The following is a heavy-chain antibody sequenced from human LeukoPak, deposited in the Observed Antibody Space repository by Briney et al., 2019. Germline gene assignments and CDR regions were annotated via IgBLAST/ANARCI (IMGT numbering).Heavy chain of an antibody. Sequence: GGSLRLSCAASGFNIGSYWMNWVRQGPGKGLVWVARISSEGKSISYADSVKGRFTISRDTSKYTLYLQMGSLRAEDTAVYYCASASSESYYWALDYWGQGTLVTVSS. D-gene: IGHD3-10*01. CDR2: ISSEGKSI. CDR1: GFNIGSYW. CDR3: ASASSESYYWALDY. V-gene: IGHV3-74*01. J-gene: IGHJ4*02.